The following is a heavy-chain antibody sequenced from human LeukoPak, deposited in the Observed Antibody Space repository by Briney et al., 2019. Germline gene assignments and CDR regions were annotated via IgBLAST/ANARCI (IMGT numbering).Heavy chain of an antibody. D-gene: IGHD1-20*01. CDR1: GFTFSSYA. CDR3: ARSMTGAYFDY. CDR2: ISASGRST. Sequence: GGSLRLSCAASGFTFSSYAMNWVRQAPGEGLEWVSAISASGRSTYYADSVKGRFTISRDNSRNTLDLQMSSLRVEDTAVYFCARSMTGAYFDYWGQGTLVPVSS. J-gene: IGHJ4*02. V-gene: IGHV3-23*01.